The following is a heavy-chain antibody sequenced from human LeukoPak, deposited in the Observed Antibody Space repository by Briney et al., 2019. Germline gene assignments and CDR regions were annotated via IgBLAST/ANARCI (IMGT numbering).Heavy chain of an antibody. Sequence: GASVRVSCKASGYTFTDYYIHWVRQAPGQGLEWMGWINPNSGGTNYAQKFQGRVTMTRDTSISTAYMELSRLRSDDTAVYYCARESAVVTRWYFDLWGRGTLVTDSS. V-gene: IGHV1-2*02. CDR2: INPNSGGT. CDR3: ARESAVVTRWYFDL. D-gene: IGHD6-19*01. J-gene: IGHJ2*01. CDR1: GYTFTDYY.